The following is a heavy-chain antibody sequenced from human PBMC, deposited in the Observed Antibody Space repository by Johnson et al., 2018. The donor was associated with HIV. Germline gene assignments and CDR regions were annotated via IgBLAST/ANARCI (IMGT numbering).Heavy chain of an antibody. J-gene: IGHJ3*02. V-gene: IGHV3-30*02. CDR1: GFTFSSYG. CDR2: IRYDGTNK. D-gene: IGHD6-6*01. CDR3: ARLEYSSVSPLLGAFDI. Sequence: QMQLVESGGGVVQPGGSLRLSCAASGFTFSSYGMHWVRQAPGKGLEWVAFIRYDGTNKYSADSVKGRFSISRDDSKSTLYLQMNSLRAEDTAVYYCARLEYSSVSPLLGAFDIWGQGTMVTVSS.